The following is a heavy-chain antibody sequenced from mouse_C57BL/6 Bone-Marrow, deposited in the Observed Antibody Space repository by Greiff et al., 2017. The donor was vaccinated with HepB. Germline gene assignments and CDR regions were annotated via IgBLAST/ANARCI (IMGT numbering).Heavy chain of an antibody. CDR2: INPNNGGT. Sequence: EVQLVESGPELVKPGASVKIPCKASGYTFTDYNMDWVKQSHGKSLEWIGDINPNNGGTIYNQKFKGKATLTVDKSSSTAYMELRSLTSEDTAVYYCARGNSSFDYWGQGTTRTVSS. D-gene: IGHD1-1*01. J-gene: IGHJ2*01. CDR1: GYTFTDYN. CDR3: ARGNSSFDY. V-gene: IGHV1-18*01.